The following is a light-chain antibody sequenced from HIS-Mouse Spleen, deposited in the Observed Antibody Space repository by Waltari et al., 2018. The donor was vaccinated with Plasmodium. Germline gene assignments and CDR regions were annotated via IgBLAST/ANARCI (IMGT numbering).Light chain of an antibody. CDR1: ALPKQY. CDR3: QSADSSGTYWV. J-gene: IGLJ3*02. CDR2: KDN. Sequence: SYELTQPPSVSVSPGQTARITCPGDALPKQYAYWYQQKPGQAPVLVIYKDNERPSGITGPFSGSRSGTTVTLTISGVQAEDEADYYCQSADSSGTYWVFGGGTKLTVL. V-gene: IGLV3-25*03.